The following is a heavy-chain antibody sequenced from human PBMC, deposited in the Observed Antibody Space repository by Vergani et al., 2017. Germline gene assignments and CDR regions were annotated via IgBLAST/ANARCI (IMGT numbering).Heavy chain of an antibody. Sequence: QVQLQESGPGLVKPSETLSLTCTVSGGSISSYYWSWIRQPAGKGLEWIGRIYTSGSTNYNPSLKSRVTMSVDTSKNQFSLKLSSVTAADTAVYYCARDLLDYGDYLYALDIWGQGTMVTVSS. D-gene: IGHD4-17*01. V-gene: IGHV4-4*07. CDR2: IYTSGST. J-gene: IGHJ3*02. CDR1: GGSISSYY. CDR3: ARDLLDYGDYLYALDI.